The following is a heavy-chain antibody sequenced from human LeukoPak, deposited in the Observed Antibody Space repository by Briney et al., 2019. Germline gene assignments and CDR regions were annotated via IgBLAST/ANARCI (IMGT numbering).Heavy chain of an antibody. CDR1: GGSFSGCY. J-gene: IGHJ5*02. D-gene: IGHD4-17*01. Sequence: SETLSLTCAVYGGSFSGCYWSWIRQPPGKGLEWIGEINHSGSTNYNPSLKSRVTISVDTSKNQFSLKLSSVTAADTAVYYCASMITVTYNWFDPWGQGTLVTVSS. CDR3: ASMITVTYNWFDP. V-gene: IGHV4-34*01. CDR2: INHSGST.